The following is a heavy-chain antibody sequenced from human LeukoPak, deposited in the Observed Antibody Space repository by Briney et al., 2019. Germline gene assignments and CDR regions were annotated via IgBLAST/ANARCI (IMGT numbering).Heavy chain of an antibody. D-gene: IGHD3-10*01. Sequence: GTSLRLSCAASGFTFTSYGMHWVRQAPGKGLEWVALITYDGYYKYYSDSVKGRFTVSSDTSKNTLYLQMNSLRAEDTAVYYCARDLSPVVRASPMGYWGEGTPVTVSS. V-gene: IGHV3-30*03. CDR2: ITYDGYYK. CDR3: ARDLSPVVRASPMGY. CDR1: GFTFTSYG. J-gene: IGHJ4*02.